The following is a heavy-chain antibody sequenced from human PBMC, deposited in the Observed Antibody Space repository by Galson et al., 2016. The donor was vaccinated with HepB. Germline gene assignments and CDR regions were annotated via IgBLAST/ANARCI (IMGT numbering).Heavy chain of an antibody. V-gene: IGHV3-23*01. CDR2: ISGSGDRT. Sequence: SLRLSCAASGFTFSSYAMSWVRQAPGKGLEWVSAISGSGDRTYYADSVKGRFTISRDNSKNTVFLQMNSLRVDDTAIYYCGKDRGWWATDHWGQGTLVTVSS. CDR1: GFTFSSYA. CDR3: GKDRGWWATDH. D-gene: IGHD2-8*02. J-gene: IGHJ4*02.